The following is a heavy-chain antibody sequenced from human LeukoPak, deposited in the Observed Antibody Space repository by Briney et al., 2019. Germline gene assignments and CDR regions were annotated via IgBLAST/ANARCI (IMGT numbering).Heavy chain of an antibody. CDR3: AREGSRSDDAFDI. J-gene: IGHJ3*02. CDR2: INWNGITT. V-gene: IGHV3-20*04. D-gene: IGHD1-26*01. CDR1: GFIFDNYD. Sequence: PGGSLRLSCAASGFIFDNYDMNWVRQVPGKGLEWVSGINWNGITTPYGDSVKGRFTTSRDSAKNCLYLQMNSLRAEDTALYYCAREGSRSDDAFDIWGQGTMVTVSS.